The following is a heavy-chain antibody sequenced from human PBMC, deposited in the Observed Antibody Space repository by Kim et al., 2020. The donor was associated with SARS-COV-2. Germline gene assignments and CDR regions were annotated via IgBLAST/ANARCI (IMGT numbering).Heavy chain of an antibody. CDR3: ASILFGSGSRHRIDY. V-gene: IGHV4-34*01. D-gene: IGHD3-10*01. Sequence: SETLSLTCAVYGGSFSGYYWSWIRQPPGKGLEWIGEINHSGSTNYNPSLKSRVTISVDTSKNQFSLKLSSVTAADTAVYYCASILFGSGSRHRIDYWGQGTLVTVSS. J-gene: IGHJ4*02. CDR1: GGSFSGYY. CDR2: INHSGST.